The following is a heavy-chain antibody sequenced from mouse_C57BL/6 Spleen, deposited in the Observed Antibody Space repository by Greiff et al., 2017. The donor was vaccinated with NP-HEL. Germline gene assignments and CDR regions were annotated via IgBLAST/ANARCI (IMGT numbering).Heavy chain of an antibody. CDR2: IDPEDGDT. CDR3: TRTTVVENAMDY. Sequence: VQLKESGAELVRPGASVKLSCTASGFNIKDYYMHWVKQRPEQGLEWIGRIDPEDGDTEYAPKFQGKATMTADTSSNTAYLQLSSLTSEDTAVYYCTRTTVVENAMDYWGQGTSVTDSS. V-gene: IGHV14-1*01. CDR1: GFNIKDYY. J-gene: IGHJ4*01. D-gene: IGHD1-1*01.